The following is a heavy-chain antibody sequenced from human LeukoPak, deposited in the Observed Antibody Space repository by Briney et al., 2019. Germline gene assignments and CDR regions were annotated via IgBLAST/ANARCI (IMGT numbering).Heavy chain of an antibody. D-gene: IGHD1-26*01. Sequence: SVKVSCKASGGTFSSYAISWVRQAPGQGLEWMGGIIPTFGTANYAQKFQGRVTITTDESTSTAYMQLSSLRSEDTAVYYCASVRLVGATGARWFDPWGQGTLVTVSS. CDR2: IIPTFGTA. J-gene: IGHJ5*02. CDR3: ASVRLVGATGARWFDP. CDR1: GGTFSSYA. V-gene: IGHV1-69*05.